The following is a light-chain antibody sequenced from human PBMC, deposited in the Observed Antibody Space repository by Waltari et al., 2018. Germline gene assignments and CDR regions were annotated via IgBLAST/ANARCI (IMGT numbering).Light chain of an antibody. CDR3: QQYNDWPPMYT. J-gene: IGKJ2*01. Sequence: EIVVTQSPATLSVYPGERATLSCRASQSVSSNLAWYQQKPGQAPRLLIYGASTRDTGVPARFSGSGSGTEFTLTINSMRSEDFAVYYCQQYNDWPPMYTFGQGTKLEVK. V-gene: IGKV3-15*01. CDR2: GAS. CDR1: QSVSSN.